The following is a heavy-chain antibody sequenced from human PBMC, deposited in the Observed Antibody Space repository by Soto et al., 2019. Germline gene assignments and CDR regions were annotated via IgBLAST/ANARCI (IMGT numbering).Heavy chain of an antibody. J-gene: IGHJ4*02. V-gene: IGHV3-33*01. Sequence: GGSLRLSCAASGFTFSSYGMHWVRQAPGKGLEWVAVIWYDGSNKYYADSVKGRFTISRDNSKNTLYLQMNSLRAEDTAVYYCARDSGFGESLDYWGQGTLVTVSS. CDR3: ARDSGFGESLDY. D-gene: IGHD3-10*01. CDR1: GFTFSSYG. CDR2: IWYDGSNK.